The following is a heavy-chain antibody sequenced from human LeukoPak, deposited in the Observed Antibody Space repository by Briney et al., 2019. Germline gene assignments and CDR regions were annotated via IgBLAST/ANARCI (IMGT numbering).Heavy chain of an antibody. CDR3: ASPPGDDILTGYYRSFDY. J-gene: IGHJ4*02. V-gene: IGHV1-69*06. D-gene: IGHD3-9*01. Sequence: ASVKLSCKASGGTFSSYAISWVRQAPGQGLEWMGGIIPIFGTANYVQKFQGRVTITADKSTSTAYMELSSLRSEDTAVYYCASPPGDDILTGYYRSFDYWGQGTLVTVSS. CDR2: IIPIFGTA. CDR1: GGTFSSYA.